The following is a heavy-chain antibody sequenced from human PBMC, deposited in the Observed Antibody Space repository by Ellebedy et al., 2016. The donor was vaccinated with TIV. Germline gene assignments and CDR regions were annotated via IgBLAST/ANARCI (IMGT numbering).Heavy chain of an antibody. CDR1: GDSVSSNSAA. J-gene: IGHJ5*02. D-gene: IGHD2-15*01. V-gene: IGHV6-1*01. CDR3: ARMLGNCSGGSCYGGWFDP. Sequence: SQTLSLTCAISGDSVSSNSAAWNWIRQSPSRGLEWLGRTYYRSKWYNDYAVSVKSRITINPDTSKNQFSLQLNSVTPEDTAVYYCARMLGNCSGGSCYGGWFDPWGQGTLVTVSS. CDR2: TYYRSKWYN.